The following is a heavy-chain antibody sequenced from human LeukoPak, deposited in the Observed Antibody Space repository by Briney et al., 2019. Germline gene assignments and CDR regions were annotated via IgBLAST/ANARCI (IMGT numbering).Heavy chain of an antibody. Sequence: GGSLRLSCAASGSTFSSYWMTWIRQAPGKGLEWVANIKQDGSEKYYVDSVEGRFTISRDNAKNSLYLQMNSLRAEDTAVYYCARDTGGGYSCYDCWGQGTLVTVSS. J-gene: IGHJ4*02. CDR1: GSTFSSYW. D-gene: IGHD5-18*01. CDR3: ARDTGGGYSCYDC. CDR2: IKQDGSEK. V-gene: IGHV3-7*01.